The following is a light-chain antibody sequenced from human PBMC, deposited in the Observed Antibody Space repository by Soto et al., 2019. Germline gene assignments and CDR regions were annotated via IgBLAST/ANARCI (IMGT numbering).Light chain of an antibody. J-gene: IGKJ2*01. CDR1: PSVNSN. V-gene: IGKV3-15*01. Sequence: EIVMTQSPATLSVSPGEGATLSCRASPSVNSNLAWYQQKPGQPPRLLISGASTRATGLPARFSGSGSGTEFTLTISSLQSEDFAVYYCQHYSNWPPTFGQGTKLEIK. CDR3: QHYSNWPPT. CDR2: GAS.